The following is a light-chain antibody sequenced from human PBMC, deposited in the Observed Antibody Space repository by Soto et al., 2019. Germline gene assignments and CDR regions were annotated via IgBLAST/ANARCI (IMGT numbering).Light chain of an antibody. Sequence: IVLTQSPDTLSLSPVERATLSCRASQSITNNYLAWYQQKPGQAPRLLVYAASTRASDIEGRFSGSGSGTDFTLTISRLEPGDFAVYYCQQYGSSPPYTFGQGTKVDIK. V-gene: IGKV3-20*01. CDR2: AAS. CDR3: QQYGSSPPYT. J-gene: IGKJ2*01. CDR1: QSITNNY.